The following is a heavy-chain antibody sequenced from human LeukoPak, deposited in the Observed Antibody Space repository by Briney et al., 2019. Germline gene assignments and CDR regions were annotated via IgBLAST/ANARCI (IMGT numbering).Heavy chain of an antibody. Sequence: GGSLRLSCAASGFSVSSGYMSWVRQAPGKGLEWVSLIYSGGSTYYADSVKGRFTISRDNSKNTMFLQMNSLRDEDTAVYYCARVIEARHFDYWGQGTLVTVSS. V-gene: IGHV3-66*01. CDR1: GFSVSSGY. CDR2: IYSGGST. CDR3: ARVIEARHFDY. D-gene: IGHD6-6*01. J-gene: IGHJ4*02.